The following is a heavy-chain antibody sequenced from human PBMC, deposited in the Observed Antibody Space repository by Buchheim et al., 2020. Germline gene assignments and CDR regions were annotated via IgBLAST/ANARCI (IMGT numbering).Heavy chain of an antibody. J-gene: IGHJ4*02. CDR2: ITSGGFTT. V-gene: IGHV3-48*03. Sequence: EAQLVESGGGLVQPGGSLRISCAASDFDFNCYDMNWVRQAPGKGLEWVAFITSGGFTTYYADSLEGRFTISRDNAENSLFLQMNSLRAEDTGVYYCARDFSGWYYFDLWGQGT. D-gene: IGHD6-19*01. CDR1: DFDFNCYD. CDR3: ARDFSGWYYFDL.